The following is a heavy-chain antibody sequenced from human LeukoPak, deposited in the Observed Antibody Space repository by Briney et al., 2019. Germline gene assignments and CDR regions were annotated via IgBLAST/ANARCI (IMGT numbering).Heavy chain of an antibody. CDR3: ARQGAGASHYDDTGLPRGAFDV. CDR2: ILPDDSDT. Sequence: GESLKISCKVSGYRFTTYWIAWVRQMPGKGLDFMGIILPDDSDTRYSPSFRGQVTISVDKSINTAYPQWDSLKASDTAMYYCARQGAGASHYDDTGLPRGAFDVWGQGTMLTVSS. CDR1: GYRFTTYW. J-gene: IGHJ3*01. V-gene: IGHV5-51*01. D-gene: IGHD3-22*01.